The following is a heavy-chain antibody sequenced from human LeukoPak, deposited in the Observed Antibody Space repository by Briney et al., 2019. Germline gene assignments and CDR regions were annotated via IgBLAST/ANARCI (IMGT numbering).Heavy chain of an antibody. J-gene: IGHJ6*02. V-gene: IGHV4-31*03. CDR2: IYYSGST. CDR3: ARDRRRLLWFGELPHLGDYYYGMDV. Sequence: SQTLSLTCTVSGGSISSGGYYWSWIRQHPGTGLEWIGYIYYSGSTYYNPSLKSRVTISVDTSKNQFSLKLSSVTAADTAVYYCARDRRRLLWFGELPHLGDYYYGMDVWGQGTTATVSS. D-gene: IGHD3-10*01. CDR1: GGSISSGGYY.